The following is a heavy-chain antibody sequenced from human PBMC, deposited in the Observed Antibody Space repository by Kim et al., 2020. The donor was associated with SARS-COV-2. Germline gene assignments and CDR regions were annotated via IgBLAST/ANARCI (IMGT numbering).Heavy chain of an antibody. D-gene: IGHD3-10*01. Sequence: SETLSLTCAVSGGSISSSNWRSWVRQPPGKGLEWIGEIYHSGSTNYNPSLKSRVTISVDKSKNQFSLKLSSVTAADTAVYYCARAVWFGELLDYYFDYWGQGTLVTVSS. V-gene: IGHV4-4*02. CDR3: ARAVWFGELLDYYFDY. CDR2: IYHSGST. CDR1: GGSISSSNW. J-gene: IGHJ4*02.